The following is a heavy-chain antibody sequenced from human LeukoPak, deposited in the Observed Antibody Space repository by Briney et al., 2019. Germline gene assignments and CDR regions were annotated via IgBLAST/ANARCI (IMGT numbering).Heavy chain of an antibody. CDR1: GGSFSGYY. Sequence: PSETLSLTCAVYGGSFSGYYWSWIRQPPGKGLEWIGEINHSGSTNYNPSLKSRVTISVDTSKNQFSLKLSSVTAADTAVYYCVRDRVRDFWSGYPNLYYGMDVWGQGTTVTVSS. CDR2: INHSGST. D-gene: IGHD3-3*01. J-gene: IGHJ6*02. V-gene: IGHV4-34*01. CDR3: VRDRVRDFWSGYPNLYYGMDV.